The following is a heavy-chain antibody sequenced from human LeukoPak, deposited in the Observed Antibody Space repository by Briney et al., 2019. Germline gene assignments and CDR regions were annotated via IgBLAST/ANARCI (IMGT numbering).Heavy chain of an antibody. D-gene: IGHD3-3*01. J-gene: IGHJ4*02. CDR2: T. Sequence: TYYANSVKGRFTISRDNSKNTLYLQMGSLRAEDMAVYYCARDGRKATYYDFWSSTGYFDYWGQGTLVTVSS. CDR3: ARDGRKATYYDFWSSTGYFDY. V-gene: IGHV3-64*01.